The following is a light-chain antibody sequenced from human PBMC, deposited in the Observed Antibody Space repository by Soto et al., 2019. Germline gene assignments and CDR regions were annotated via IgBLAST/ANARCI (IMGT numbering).Light chain of an antibody. J-gene: IGKJ2*01. V-gene: IGKV3-11*01. CDR3: QQRSNWPPNT. CDR1: QSVSSY. Sequence: EIVLTQSPATLSLSPGERATLSCRASQSVSSYLAWYQQKPGQPPRLLIYDASNRAIGIPARFSGSGSGTDFTLTISSLEPEDFADYYCQQRSNWPPNTFGQGTKLELK. CDR2: DAS.